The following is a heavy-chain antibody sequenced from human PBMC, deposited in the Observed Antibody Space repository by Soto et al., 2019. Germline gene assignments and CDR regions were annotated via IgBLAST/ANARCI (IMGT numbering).Heavy chain of an antibody. D-gene: IGHD3-22*01. V-gene: IGHV3-21*01. J-gene: IGHJ4*02. CDR2: ITSSSSYI. CDR1: GFTFSLHS. Sequence: RGGSLRLSCAASGFTFSLHSMIWVRQAPGRGLEWVASITSSSSYIYYEDSLKGRFTISRDNAKNSLFLQLDSLRAEDTAVYFCVRARSTDSRPDYWGQGTLVTVSS. CDR3: VRARSTDSRPDY.